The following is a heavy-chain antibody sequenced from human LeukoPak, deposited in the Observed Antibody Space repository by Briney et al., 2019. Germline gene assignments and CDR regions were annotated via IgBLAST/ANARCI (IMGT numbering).Heavy chain of an antibody. V-gene: IGHV1-2*02. Sequence: APVKVSCKASGYTFTGYYLHWVRQAPGQGLEWMGWMNANSGGTRFLQKFQGRVTMTRDTSISTAYMELSRLIFDDTAVYYCATLAVHYGVGGFDYWGQGTLVTVSS. CDR1: GYTFTGYY. CDR3: ATLAVHYGVGGFDY. J-gene: IGHJ4*02. CDR2: MNANSGGT. D-gene: IGHD4-17*01.